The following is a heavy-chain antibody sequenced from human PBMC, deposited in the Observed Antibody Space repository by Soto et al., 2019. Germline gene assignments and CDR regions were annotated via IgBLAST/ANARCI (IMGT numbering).Heavy chain of an antibody. D-gene: IGHD1-1*01. CDR3: ARAGVPDAFDI. CDR2: IGTAGDT. CDR1: GFTFSSYD. Sequence: GGSLRLSCAASGFTFSSYDMHWVRQATGKGLEWVSAIGTAGDTYYPGSVKGRFTISRENAKNSLYLQMNSLRAGDTAVYYCARAGVPDAFDIWGQGTMVTVSS. V-gene: IGHV3-13*01. J-gene: IGHJ3*02.